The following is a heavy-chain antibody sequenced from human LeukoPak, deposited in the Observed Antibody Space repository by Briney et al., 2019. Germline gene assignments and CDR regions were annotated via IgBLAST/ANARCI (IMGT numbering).Heavy chain of an antibody. J-gene: IGHJ6*02. D-gene: IGHD3-10*01. CDR3: ARATYGSNYGMDV. Sequence: QPGRSLRLSCAASGFTFSSYAMHWVRQAPGKGLEWVAVISYDGSNKYYADSVKGRFTISRDNSKNTLYLQTNSLRAEDTAVYYCARATYGSNYGMDVWGQGTTVTVSS. CDR2: ISYDGSNK. CDR1: GFTFSSYA. V-gene: IGHV3-30*04.